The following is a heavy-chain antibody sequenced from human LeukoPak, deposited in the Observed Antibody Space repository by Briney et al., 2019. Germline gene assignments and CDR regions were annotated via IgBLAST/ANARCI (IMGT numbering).Heavy chain of an antibody. CDR2: ISYDGSNE. CDR1: GFTFSSYA. D-gene: IGHD2-21*01. CDR3: AKEFNRGLPDY. Sequence: GGSLRLSCAASGFTFSSYAMSWVRQAPGKGLEWVAVISYDGSNEYYADSVKGRFTISRDDSKNTLYLQMSSLRAEDTAVYYCAKEFNRGLPDYWGQGTLVTVPS. V-gene: IGHV3-30*18. J-gene: IGHJ4*02.